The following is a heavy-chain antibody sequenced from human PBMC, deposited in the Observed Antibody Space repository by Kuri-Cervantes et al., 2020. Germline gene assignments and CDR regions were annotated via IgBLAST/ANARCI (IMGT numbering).Heavy chain of an antibody. J-gene: IGHJ2*01. V-gene: IGHV4-61*01. Sequence: SETLSLTCTVSGGSVSSGSYYWSWIRQPPGKGLEWIGYIYYSGSTNYNPSLKSRVTISVDTPKNQFSLNLSSVTAADTAVYYCARGWYSGYDYGVPRYFDLWGRGTLVTVSS. CDR2: IYYSGST. CDR3: ARGWYSGYDYGVPRYFDL. D-gene: IGHD5-12*01. CDR1: GGSVSSGSYY.